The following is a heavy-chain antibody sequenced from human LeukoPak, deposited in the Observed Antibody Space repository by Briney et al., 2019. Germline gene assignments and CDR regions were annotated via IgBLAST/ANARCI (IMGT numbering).Heavy chain of an antibody. CDR2: INPNSGGT. CDR1: GYTFTGYY. CDR3: ARGRRRGLVVVITGGYFDY. D-gene: IGHD3-22*01. J-gene: IGHJ4*02. V-gene: IGHV1-2*06. Sequence: ASVKVSCKASGYTFTGYYMHWVRQAPGQGLEWMGRINPNSGGTNYAQKFQGRVTMTRDTSISTAYMELSRLRSDDTAVYYCARGRRRGLVVVITGGYFDYWGQGTLVTVSS.